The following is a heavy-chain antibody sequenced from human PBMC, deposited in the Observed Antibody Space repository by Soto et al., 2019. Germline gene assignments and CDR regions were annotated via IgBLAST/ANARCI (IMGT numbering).Heavy chain of an antibody. J-gene: IGHJ4*02. CDR2: ISGSGSTI. CDR1: GFTFSSCA. V-gene: IGHV3-23*01. D-gene: IGHD3-22*01. CDR3: AKVFYYYDSSGYYYFDY. Sequence: GGSLRLSCAASGFTFSSCAVSWVRQAPGKGPEWISSISGSGSTIYYADSVKGRFTISRDNSKNTLYLQMSSLRAEDTAVYYCAKVFYYYDSSGYYYFDYWGQGTLVTVSS.